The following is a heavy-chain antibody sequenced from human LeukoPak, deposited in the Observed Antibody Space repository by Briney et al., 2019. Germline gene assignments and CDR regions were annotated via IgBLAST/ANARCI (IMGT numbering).Heavy chain of an antibody. J-gene: IGHJ4*02. CDR1: GGSISSYY. Sequence: SGTLSLTCTVSGGSISSYYWSWIRQPPGKGLEWIGYIYYSGSTNYNPSLKSRVTISVDTSKNQFSLKLSSVTAADTAVYYCARVRLDCSSTSCYIGFDYWGQGTLVTVSS. CDR2: IYYSGST. CDR3: ARVRLDCSSTSCYIGFDY. V-gene: IGHV4-59*01. D-gene: IGHD2-2*02.